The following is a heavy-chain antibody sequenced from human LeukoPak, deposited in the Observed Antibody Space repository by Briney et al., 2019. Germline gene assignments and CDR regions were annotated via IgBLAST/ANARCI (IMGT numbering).Heavy chain of an antibody. D-gene: IGHD5-18*01. Sequence: SVKVSCKASGGTFSSYAISWVRQAPGQGLEWMGGIIPIFGTANYAQKFQGRVTITADESTSTAYMELSSLRSEDTAVYYCARGDTAIIRDAFDIWGQGTMVTVSS. CDR1: GGTFSSYA. CDR3: ARGDTAIIRDAFDI. V-gene: IGHV1-69*01. CDR2: IIPIFGTA. J-gene: IGHJ3*02.